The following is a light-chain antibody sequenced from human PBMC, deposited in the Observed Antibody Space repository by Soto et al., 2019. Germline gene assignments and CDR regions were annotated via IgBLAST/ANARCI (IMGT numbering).Light chain of an antibody. CDR2: KAS. CDR3: QQYETFSGT. CDR1: HNINSW. V-gene: IGKV1-5*03. Sequence: DIQMTQSPSPLSASVGDRVTITCLASHNINSWLAWYQKKPGKAPKLLIYKASTLKSGVPSRFSGSGSGTKCTLTIASLQPDDVATYYCQQYETFSGTLGPGTKVDIK. J-gene: IGKJ1*01.